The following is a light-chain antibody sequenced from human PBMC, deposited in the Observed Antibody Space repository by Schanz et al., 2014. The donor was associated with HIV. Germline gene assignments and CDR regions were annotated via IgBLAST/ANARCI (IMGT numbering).Light chain of an antibody. CDR3: QQRSIGFT. CDR1: QSVSSSY. CDR2: GAS. J-gene: IGKJ3*01. V-gene: IGKV3D-20*02. Sequence: EIVLTQSPGTLSLSPGERATLSCRASQSVSSSYFAWYQQKPGQAPRLLIYGASSRATGIPDRFSGSGSGTDFTLTISRLEPEDFAVYFCQQRSIGFTFGPGTKVDIK.